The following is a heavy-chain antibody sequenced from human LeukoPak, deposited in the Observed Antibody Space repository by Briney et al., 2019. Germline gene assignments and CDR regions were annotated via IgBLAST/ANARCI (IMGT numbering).Heavy chain of an antibody. J-gene: IGHJ6*03. CDR1: GFTFSSYS. CDR3: ARVSHGVVVPAQQEEYYYYCYMDV. V-gene: IGHV3-21*01. Sequence: GGSLRLSCAASGFTFSSYSMNWVRQAPGKGLEWVSSISSSSSYIYYADSVKGRFTISRDNAKNSLYLQMNSLRAEDTAVYYCARVSHGVVVPAQQEEYYYYCYMDVWGKGTTVTVSS. CDR2: ISSSSSYI. D-gene: IGHD2-2*01.